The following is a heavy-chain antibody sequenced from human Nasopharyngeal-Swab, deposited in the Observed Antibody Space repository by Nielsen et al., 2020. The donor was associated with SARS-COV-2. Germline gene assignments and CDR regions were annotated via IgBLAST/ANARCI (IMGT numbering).Heavy chain of an antibody. CDR2: INHRGGT. V-gene: IGHV4-39*07. CDR1: GGSILSSTYY. J-gene: IGHJ4*02. Sequence: SETLSLTCTVSGGSILSSTYYWGWIRLLPGKGLEWIGEINHRGGTAYRSSLKSRVSISVDPSKNQFSLELRSVTAADTAVYFCARGPDQFHSFDYWDQGRLVTVSS. CDR3: ARGPDQFHSFDY. D-gene: IGHD2-2*01.